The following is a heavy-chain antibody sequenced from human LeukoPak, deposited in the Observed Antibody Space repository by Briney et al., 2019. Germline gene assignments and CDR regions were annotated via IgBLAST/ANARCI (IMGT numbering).Heavy chain of an antibody. Sequence: GGSLRLSCAASGFAFSTFAMGWVRQSPGKGLEWLSTINGGGNTTFYADSVKGRFTISRDNSKNTLYLHMDSLRTDDTAIYYFTKGLHVAVAVADYYYFYMDVWGRGTAVTVSS. CDR2: INGGGNTT. V-gene: IGHV3-23*01. D-gene: IGHD6-19*01. CDR3: TKGLHVAVAVADYYYFYMDV. J-gene: IGHJ6*03. CDR1: GFAFSTFA.